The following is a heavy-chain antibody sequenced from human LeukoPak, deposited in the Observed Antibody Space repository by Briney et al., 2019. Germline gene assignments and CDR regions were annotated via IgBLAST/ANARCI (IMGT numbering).Heavy chain of an antibody. CDR1: GGSISSGDYY. V-gene: IGHV4-30-4*01. Sequence: SETLSLTCTVSGGSISSGDYYWSWIRQPPGKGLEWIGYIYYSGSTYYNPSLKSRVTISVDTSKNQFSLKLSSVTAADTAVYYCARTSLAYCGGDCSLSWFDPWGQGTLVTVSS. CDR2: IYYSGST. CDR3: ARTSLAYCGGDCSLSWFDP. J-gene: IGHJ5*02. D-gene: IGHD2-21*01.